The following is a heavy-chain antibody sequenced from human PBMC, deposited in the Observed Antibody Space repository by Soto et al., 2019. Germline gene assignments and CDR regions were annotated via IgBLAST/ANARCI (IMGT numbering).Heavy chain of an antibody. CDR3: ASPYSSGWYEFDY. CDR2: LIPIFGTA. D-gene: IGHD6-19*01. V-gene: IGHV1-69*06. Sequence: QVQLVQSGAEVQKPGSSVKVSCKASGGTFSSYAISWVRQAPGQGLEWMGGLIPIFGTANYAQKFQGRVTITADKSTSTAYMELSSLRSEDTAVYYCASPYSSGWYEFDYWGQGTLVTVSS. CDR1: GGTFSSYA. J-gene: IGHJ4*02.